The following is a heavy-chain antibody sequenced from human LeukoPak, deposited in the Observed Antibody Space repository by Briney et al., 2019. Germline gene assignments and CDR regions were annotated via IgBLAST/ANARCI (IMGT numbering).Heavy chain of an antibody. V-gene: IGHV3-23*01. J-gene: IGHJ4*02. CDR3: AKDGRIVGAAFSAY. CDR1: GFTFSSYA. Sequence: PGGSLRLSCAASGFTFSSYAMSWVRQAPGKGLEWVSAISGSGGSTYYADSVKGRFTISRDNSKNTLYLQMNSLRAEDTAVYYCAKDGRIVGAAFSAYWGQGTLVTVSS. CDR2: ISGSGGST. D-gene: IGHD1-26*01.